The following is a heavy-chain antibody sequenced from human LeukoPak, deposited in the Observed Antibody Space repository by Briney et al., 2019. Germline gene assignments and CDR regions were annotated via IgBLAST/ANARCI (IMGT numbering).Heavy chain of an antibody. CDR1: GYTFTSYY. V-gene: IGHV1-46*01. J-gene: IGHJ6*03. CDR3: ARGLRETGLTGYYRIYYYYYMDV. Sequence: GASVKVSCKASGYTFTSYYMHWVRQAPGQGLEWMGIINPSGGSTSYAQKFQGRVTMTRDTSTSTVYMELSSLRSDDTAVYYCARGLRETGLTGYYRIYYYYYMDVWGKGTTVTVSS. CDR2: INPSGGST. D-gene: IGHD3-9*01.